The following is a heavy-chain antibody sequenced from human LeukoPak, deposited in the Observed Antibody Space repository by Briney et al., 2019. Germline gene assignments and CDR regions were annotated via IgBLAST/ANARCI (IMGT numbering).Heavy chain of an antibody. Sequence: GGSLRLSCAASGFTFSSYSMNWVRQAPGKGLEWVSSISSSSSYIYYADSVKGRFTISRDNAKNSLYLQMNSLRAEDTAVYYCAKFPIFGVVSSFDYWGQGTLVTVSS. CDR3: AKFPIFGVVSSFDY. CDR2: ISSSSSYI. CDR1: GFTFSSYS. V-gene: IGHV3-21*01. J-gene: IGHJ4*02. D-gene: IGHD3-3*01.